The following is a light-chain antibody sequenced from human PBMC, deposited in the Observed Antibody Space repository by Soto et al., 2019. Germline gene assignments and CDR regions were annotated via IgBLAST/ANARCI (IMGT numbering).Light chain of an antibody. V-gene: IGKV1D-13*01. J-gene: IGKJ3*01. CDR3: QQFNNFPFT. CDR2: DAS. Sequence: IQMTQSPSSLSASVGDRVTITCRASQGISSALAWYQQKAGRPPKLLIYDASSLQSGVPSSFSGSGSGIDFTLTISSLQPEDFATYYCQQFNNFPFTFGPGTKVDIK. CDR1: QGISSA.